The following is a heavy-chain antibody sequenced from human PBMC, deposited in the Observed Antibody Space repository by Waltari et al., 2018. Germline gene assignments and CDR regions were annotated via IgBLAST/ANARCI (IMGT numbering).Heavy chain of an antibody. CDR2: IKQDGSEK. Sequence: EVQLVESGGGLVQPGGSLRLSCAASGITVGRYWLSWGRQAPGKGLECVANIKQDGSEKYYVDSVKGRFTISRDNAKNSLYLQMNSLRAEDTAVYYCASRPDMDVWGNGTTVTVSS. CDR3: ASRPDMDV. J-gene: IGHJ6*03. V-gene: IGHV3-7*01. CDR1: GITVGRYW.